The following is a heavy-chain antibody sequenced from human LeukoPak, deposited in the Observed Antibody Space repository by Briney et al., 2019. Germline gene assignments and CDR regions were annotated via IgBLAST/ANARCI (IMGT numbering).Heavy chain of an antibody. CDR3: ARSFRGYPHRFDP. J-gene: IGHJ5*02. Sequence: PSETLSLTCTVSGGSISSGDYYWSWIRQPPGKRLEWIGYIYYSGSTYYNPSLKSRVTISVDTSKNQFSLKLSSVTAADTAVYYCARSFRGYPHRFDPWGQGTLVTVSS. CDR2: IYYSGST. CDR1: GGSISSGDYY. D-gene: IGHD3-22*01. V-gene: IGHV4-30-4*01.